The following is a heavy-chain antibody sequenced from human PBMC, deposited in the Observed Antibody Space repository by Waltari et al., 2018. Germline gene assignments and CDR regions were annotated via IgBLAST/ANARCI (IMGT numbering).Heavy chain of an antibody. D-gene: IGHD3-22*01. J-gene: IGHJ3*01. CDR2: IDSDGSRT. CDR1: GSPFSCPW. Sequence: ESQLVQSGGGSVPPGGSLRLSCAASGSPFSCPWWHGVRQVPGKGLGWVSRIDSDGSRTRYADSVKDRFTISRDNANNILHLQMNSLRAEDTAVYYCASCSGDYYDSSAYYSCAFDVWGQGTMVSVSS. CDR3: ASCSGDYYDSSAYYSCAFDV. V-gene: IGHV3-74*01.